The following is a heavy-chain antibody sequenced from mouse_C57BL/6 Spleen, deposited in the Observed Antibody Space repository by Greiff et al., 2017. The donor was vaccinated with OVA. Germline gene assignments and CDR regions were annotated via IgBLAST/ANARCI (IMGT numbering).Heavy chain of an antibody. D-gene: IGHD1-1*01. Sequence: VQLQQSGPELVKPGASVKMSCKASGYTFTDYNMHWVKQSHGKSLEWIGYINPNNGGTSSNQKFKGKATLTVNKSSSTAYMERRSLTSEDSAVYYCAREGEKVVAHYYAMDYWGQGTSVTVSS. CDR2: INPNNGGT. CDR3: AREGEKVVAHYYAMDY. CDR1: GYTFTDYN. J-gene: IGHJ4*01. V-gene: IGHV1-22*01.